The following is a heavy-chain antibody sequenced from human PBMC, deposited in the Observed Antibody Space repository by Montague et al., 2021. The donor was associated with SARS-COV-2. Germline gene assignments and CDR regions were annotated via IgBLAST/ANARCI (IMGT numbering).Heavy chain of an antibody. V-gene: IGHV4-59*03. Sequence: SETLSLTCTVSGGSIRSYYWSWIRQTPGTGLEWIGYIYYDGSTNYNPSLKSRVTMSVDSSKNQFSLGLSSVTAADTAVYYCARYGSYFEHWGQGTLVTVSS. J-gene: IGHJ4*02. CDR3: ARYGSYFEH. D-gene: IGHD1-26*01. CDR2: IYYDGST. CDR1: GGSIRSYY.